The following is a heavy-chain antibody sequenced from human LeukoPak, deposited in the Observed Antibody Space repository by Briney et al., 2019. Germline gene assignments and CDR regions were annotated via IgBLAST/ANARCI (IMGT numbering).Heavy chain of an antibody. CDR2: ISYSGST. J-gene: IGHJ5*02. CDR1: AVSISSYY. V-gene: IGHV4-59*01. Sequence: NASETLSLTCTVSAVSISSYYWSWIRQPPGKGLEWIGYISYSGSTNYNPSLKSRVTISVDTSKNQFSLKLSSVTAADTAVYYCARGSIFGVSINWFDPWGQGTLVTVSS. CDR3: ARGSIFGVSINWFDP. D-gene: IGHD3-3*01.